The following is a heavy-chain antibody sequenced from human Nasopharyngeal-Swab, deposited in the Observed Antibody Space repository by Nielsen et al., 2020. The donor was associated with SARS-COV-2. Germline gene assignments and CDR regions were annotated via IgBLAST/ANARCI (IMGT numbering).Heavy chain of an antibody. D-gene: IGHD3-22*01. CDR3: AREDLPSYYYDSSGYYEGNYGMDV. CDR2: ISYDGSNK. Sequence: GESLKISCEASGFTFSSYATHWVRQAPGKGLEWVAVISYDGSNKYYADSVKGRFTISRDNSKNTLYLQMNSLRAEDTAVYYCAREDLPSYYYDSSGYYEGNYGMDVWGQGTTVTVSS. V-gene: IGHV3-30*04. CDR1: GFTFSSYA. J-gene: IGHJ6*02.